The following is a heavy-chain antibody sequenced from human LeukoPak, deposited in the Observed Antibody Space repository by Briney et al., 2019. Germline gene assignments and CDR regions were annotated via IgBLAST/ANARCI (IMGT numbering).Heavy chain of an antibody. CDR3: ARDKRHSYGRYFDH. J-gene: IGHJ4*02. V-gene: IGHV4-59*01. CDR2: MQSSGNS. Sequence: SEALSLTCSVSGDSISTYHWNWIRKSPGKGLEWIAFMQSSGNSNYNPSLKSRVTMFVDTSKNQFVLNLRSVTAADTGVYYCARDKRHSYGRYFDHWGQGMLVTVSS. CDR1: GDSISTYH. D-gene: IGHD5-18*01.